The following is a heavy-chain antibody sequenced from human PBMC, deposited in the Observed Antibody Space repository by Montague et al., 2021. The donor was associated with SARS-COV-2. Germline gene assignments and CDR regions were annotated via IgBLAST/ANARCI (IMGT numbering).Heavy chain of an antibody. V-gene: IGHV4-4*02. CDR2: IFHSGAR. D-gene: IGHD6-19*01. J-gene: IGHJ4*02. Sequence: SETLSLTCTVSGGSISSGNWKSCGRPPPGKGVEWFGEIFHSGARSNNPPLKRRLIISMDKTKNKFSLLLNSVTAADTAMYYCASDCVGAVPDRFDSWGQGVLVTVSS. CDR1: GGSISSGNW. CDR3: ASDCVGAVPDRFDS.